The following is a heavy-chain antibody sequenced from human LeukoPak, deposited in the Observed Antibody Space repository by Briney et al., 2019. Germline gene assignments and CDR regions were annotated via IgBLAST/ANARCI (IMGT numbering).Heavy chain of an antibody. CDR3: AKELIAAADA. V-gene: IGHV3-30-3*01. J-gene: IGHJ5*02. Sequence: GGSLRLSCAASGFTFSSYAMHWVRQAPGKGLEWVAVISYDGSNKYYADSVKGRFTISRDNSKNTLYLQMNSLRAEDTAVYYCAKELIAAADAWGQGTLVTVSS. D-gene: IGHD6-13*01. CDR1: GFTFSSYA. CDR2: ISYDGSNK.